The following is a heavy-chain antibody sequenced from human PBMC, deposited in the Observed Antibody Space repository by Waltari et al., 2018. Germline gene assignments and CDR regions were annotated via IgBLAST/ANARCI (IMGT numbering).Heavy chain of an antibody. CDR3: ARDPARRADY. CDR1: GFTLSNYW. J-gene: IGHJ4*02. V-gene: IGHV3-7*01. Sequence: EVQLVESGGGLVQPGGSLRLSCVASGFTLSNYWMHWVRQAPGKGVGWVAQRKPDGSQTDYVDAVKGRFAISRDNARNSLYLQMNSLRADDTAIYYCARDPARRADYWGQGTLVTVSS. CDR2: RKPDGSQT.